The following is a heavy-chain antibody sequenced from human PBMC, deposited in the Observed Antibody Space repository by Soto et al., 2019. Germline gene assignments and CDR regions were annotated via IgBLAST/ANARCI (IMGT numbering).Heavy chain of an antibody. V-gene: IGHV3-23*01. CDR1: GFTFSSSA. Sequence: PGGSLRLSCAASGFTFSSSAMSWVRQAPGKGLEWVSAISGSGGSTYYADSVKGRFTISRDNSKNTVYLQMNSLRAEDTAVYYCAKEGSRYCSGGPFDPWGQGTLVTVSS. J-gene: IGHJ5*02. CDR2: ISGSGGST. D-gene: IGHD2-15*01. CDR3: AKEGSRYCSGGPFDP.